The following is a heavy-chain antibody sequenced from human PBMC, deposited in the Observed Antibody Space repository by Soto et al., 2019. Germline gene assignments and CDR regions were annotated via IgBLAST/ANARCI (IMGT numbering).Heavy chain of an antibody. Sequence: SDSLSHTFTLSGSTISNYYWSWIRQPPEKGLEWIAYIYYSGSTEYNPSLKSRVTISVDTSKNQFSLKLSSVTAADTAVYYCARGGGSPYHNHEFDFWGQGTLVTVS. V-gene: IGHV4-59*08. J-gene: IGHJ4*02. CDR3: ARGGGSPYHNHEFDF. CDR1: GSTISNYY. D-gene: IGHD6-13*01. CDR2: IYYSGST.